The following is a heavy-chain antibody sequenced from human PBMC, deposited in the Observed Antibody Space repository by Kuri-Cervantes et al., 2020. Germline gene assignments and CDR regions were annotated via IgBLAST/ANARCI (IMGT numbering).Heavy chain of an antibody. D-gene: IGHD1-26*01. CDR3: ARGFRWAEWELVGLFDY. Sequence: GGSLRLSCAASGFTFSSYSMNWVRQAPGKGLEWVSYISSSSSTIYYADSVKGRFTISRDNAKNSLYLQMNSLRDEDTAVYYCARGFRWAEWELVGLFDYWGQGTLVTVSS. V-gene: IGHV3-48*02. CDR2: ISSSSSTI. J-gene: IGHJ4*02. CDR1: GFTFSSYS.